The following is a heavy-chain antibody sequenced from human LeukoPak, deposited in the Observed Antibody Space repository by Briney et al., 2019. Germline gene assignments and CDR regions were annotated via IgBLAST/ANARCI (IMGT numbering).Heavy chain of an antibody. Sequence: ASVKVSCKASGYTFTGYYMHWVRQAPGQGLEWMGWISAYNGNTNYAQKLQGRVTMTTDTSTSTAYMELRSLRSDDTAVYYCARDNDRTLDPFDYWGQGTLVTVSS. D-gene: IGHD1-1*01. CDR3: ARDNDRTLDPFDY. V-gene: IGHV1-18*04. J-gene: IGHJ4*02. CDR1: GYTFTGYY. CDR2: ISAYNGNT.